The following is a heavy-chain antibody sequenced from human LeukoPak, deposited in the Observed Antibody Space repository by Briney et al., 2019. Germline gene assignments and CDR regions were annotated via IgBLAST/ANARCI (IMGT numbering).Heavy chain of an antibody. V-gene: IGHV4-59*01. CDR3: AREVPCSSTSCYAMGWFDP. D-gene: IGHD2-2*01. CDR1: GGSISSYY. J-gene: IGHJ5*02. CDR2: IYYSGST. Sequence: PSETLSLTCTVSGGSISSYYWSWIRQPPGKGLEWIGYIYYSGSTNYNPSLKSRVTISVDTSKNQFSLKLSSVTAADTAVYYCAREVPCSSTSCYAMGWFDPWGQGTLVTASS.